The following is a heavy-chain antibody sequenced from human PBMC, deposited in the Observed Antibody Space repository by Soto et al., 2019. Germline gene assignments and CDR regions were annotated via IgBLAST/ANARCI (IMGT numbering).Heavy chain of an antibody. CDR3: ARGYEAAPNWFHP. V-gene: IGHV1-2*02. D-gene: IGHD6-25*01. CDR1: GYTFTGYY. Sequence: ASVKVSCKASGYTFTGYYMHWVRQAPGQGLEWMGWINPNSGGTNYAQKFQGRVTMTRDKSISTAYMELSRLRSDDTAVYYCARGYEAAPNWFHPWCQGTLETVS. J-gene: IGHJ5*02. CDR2: INPNSGGT.